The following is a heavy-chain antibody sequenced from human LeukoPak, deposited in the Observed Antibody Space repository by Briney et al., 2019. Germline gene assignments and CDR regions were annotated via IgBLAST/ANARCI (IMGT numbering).Heavy chain of an antibody. CDR1: GASLSTYY. V-gene: IGHV4-4*07. CDR2: IYTSGST. J-gene: IGHJ4*02. Sequence: SETLSLTCIVSGASLSTYYGTWIRQAPGKGLEWIGRIYTSGSTNYNPSLKSRVTMSVDTSKNQFSLKLSSVTAADTAVYYCARGAITMVRGVRVVFDYWGQGTLVTVSS. D-gene: IGHD3-10*01. CDR3: ARGAITMVRGVRVVFDY.